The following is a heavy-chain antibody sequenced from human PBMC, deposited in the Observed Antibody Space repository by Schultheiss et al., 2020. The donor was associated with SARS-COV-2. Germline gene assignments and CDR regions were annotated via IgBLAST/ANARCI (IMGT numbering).Heavy chain of an antibody. D-gene: IGHD5-12*01. CDR2: IYYSGST. CDR3: ARDRAHNSSCDSYIDY. Sequence: SETLSLTCAVYGGSFSGYYWSWIRQPPGKGLEWIGYIYYSGSTNYNPSLKSRVTISVDTSKNQFSLKLSSVTAADTAVYYCARDRAHNSSCDSYIDYWGQGTLVTVSS. CDR1: GGSFSGYY. J-gene: IGHJ4*02. V-gene: IGHV4-34*01.